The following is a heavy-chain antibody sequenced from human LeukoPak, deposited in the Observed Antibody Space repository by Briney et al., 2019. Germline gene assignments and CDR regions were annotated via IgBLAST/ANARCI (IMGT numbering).Heavy chain of an antibody. CDR2: ISSSGSTI. V-gene: IGHV3-48*04. Sequence: GGSLRLSCAASGFTFSSYSMNWVRQAPGKGLEWVSYISSSGSTIYYADSVKGRFTISRDNAKNSLYLQMNSLRAEDTAVYYCARSLSTMVRGVIVIGYYYYYMDVWGKGTTVTVSS. J-gene: IGHJ6*03. D-gene: IGHD3-10*01. CDR1: GFTFSSYS. CDR3: ARSLSTMVRGVIVIGYYYYYMDV.